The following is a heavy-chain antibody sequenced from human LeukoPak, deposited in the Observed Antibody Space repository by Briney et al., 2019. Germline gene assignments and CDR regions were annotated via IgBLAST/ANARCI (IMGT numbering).Heavy chain of an antibody. CDR2: INPNSGGT. V-gene: IGHV1-2*02. J-gene: IGHJ5*02. Sequence: GASVKVSCKASGYTFTGYYMHWVRQAPGQGLEWMEWINPNSGGTNYAQKFQGRVTMTRDTSISTAYMELSRLRSDDTAVYYCARSPGFLEWLPTTNWFDPWGQGTLVTVSS. CDR3: ARSPGFLEWLPTTNWFDP. CDR1: GYTFTGYY. D-gene: IGHD3-3*01.